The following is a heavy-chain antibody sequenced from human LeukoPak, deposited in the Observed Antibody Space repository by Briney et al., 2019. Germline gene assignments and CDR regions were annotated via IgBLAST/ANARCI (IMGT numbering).Heavy chain of an antibody. V-gene: IGHV3-7*01. J-gene: IGHJ4*02. CDR3: ARVEGVIVLMVNDYYFDY. CDR2: IKQDGSEK. CDR1: GFTFSSYW. D-gene: IGHD2-8*01. Sequence: PGGSLRLSCAASGFTFSSYWMSWVRQAPGKGLEWVANIKQDGSEKYYVDSVKGRFTISRDNAKSSLYLQMNSLRAEDTAVYYCARVEGVIVLMVNDYYFDYWGQGTLVTVSS.